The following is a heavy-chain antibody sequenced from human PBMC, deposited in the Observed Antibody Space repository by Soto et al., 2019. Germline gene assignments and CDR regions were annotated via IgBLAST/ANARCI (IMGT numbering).Heavy chain of an antibody. CDR1: GFIFSSYW. D-gene: IGHD2-2*01. CDR3: ARGNGYCSSTSCQPFDY. J-gene: IGHJ4*02. V-gene: IGHV3-7*01. CDR2: INQDGSEK. Sequence: EVQLVESGGGLVHPGGSLRLSCAASGFIFSSYWMSWVRQAPGKGLEWGASINQDGSEKYSVASVKGRFTISRDDAKNSLFLQMNSLRAEDTAVYYCARGNGYCSSTSCQPFDYWGQGALVTVSS.